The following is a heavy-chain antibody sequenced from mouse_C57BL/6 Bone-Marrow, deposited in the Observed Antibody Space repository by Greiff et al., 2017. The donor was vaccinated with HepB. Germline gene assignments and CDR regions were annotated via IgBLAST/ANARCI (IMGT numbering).Heavy chain of an antibody. Sequence: DVKLVESGGGLVKPGGSLKLSCAASGFTFSSYTMSWVRQTPEKRLEWVATISGGGGNTYYPDSVKGRFTISRDNAKNTLYLQMSRLRSEDTALYYCARRGLRRGGMDYWGQGTSVTVSS. V-gene: IGHV5-9*01. CDR3: ARRGLRRGGMDY. J-gene: IGHJ4*01. CDR1: GFTFSSYT. CDR2: ISGGGGNT.